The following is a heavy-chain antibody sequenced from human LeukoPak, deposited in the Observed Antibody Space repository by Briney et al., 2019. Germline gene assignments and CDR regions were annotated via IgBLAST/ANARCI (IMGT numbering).Heavy chain of an antibody. Sequence: PGGSLRLSCAASGFTFSSYGMHWVRQAPGKGLEWVAVISYDGSNKYYADSVKGRFTISRDNSKNTLYLQMNSLRAEDTAVYYCATSLPGWYYYDSPRRGEFVDVWGQGTTVTVSS. D-gene: IGHD3-22*01. CDR1: GFTFSSYG. CDR2: ISYDGSNK. J-gene: IGHJ6*02. CDR3: ATSLPGWYYYDSPRRGEFVDV. V-gene: IGHV3-30*03.